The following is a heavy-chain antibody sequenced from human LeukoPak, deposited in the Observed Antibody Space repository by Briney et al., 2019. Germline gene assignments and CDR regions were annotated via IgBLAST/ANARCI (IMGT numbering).Heavy chain of an antibody. J-gene: IGHJ3*02. Sequence: GESLKIYCQGSGYSLTSYWIGWVRQMPGKGLGGMGIIYPGDSDTRYSPSFQGQVTISADTSISPAYLQWSSLKASDTAMYYCARPRESMVVGAFDIWGQGTMVTVSS. CDR1: GYSLTSYW. V-gene: IGHV5-51*01. D-gene: IGHD2-15*01. CDR3: ARPRESMVVGAFDI. CDR2: IYPGDSDT.